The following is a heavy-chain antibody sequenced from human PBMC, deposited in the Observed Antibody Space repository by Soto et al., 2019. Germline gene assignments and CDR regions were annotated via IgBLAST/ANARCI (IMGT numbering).Heavy chain of an antibody. CDR1: GFTFSNYA. J-gene: IGHJ4*02. Sequence: VQLVESGGGVVQPGRSLRLSCAASGFTFSNYAMSWVRQAPGKGLEWVSGISGSGGNTYYADSVKGRFTISRDNSKNTLYMQMNSLRAEDTAVYYCAKGKGVGPTSPFDYWGQGTLVTVSS. CDR2: ISGSGGNT. D-gene: IGHD1-26*01. CDR3: AKGKGVGPTSPFDY. V-gene: IGHV3-23*04.